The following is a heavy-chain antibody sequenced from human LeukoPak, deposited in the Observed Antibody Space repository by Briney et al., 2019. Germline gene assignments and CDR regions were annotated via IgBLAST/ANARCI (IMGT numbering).Heavy chain of an antibody. Sequence: QPGGSLRLSCAASGFTFSSYAMSWVRQAPGRGLEWVSAIGGSGSSTYYTDSVKGRFTISRDNSENTLYLQMNSLRAEDTAIYYCAKDRRITTTTPLRTQAFDYWGQGTLVTVSS. V-gene: IGHV3-23*01. CDR3: AKDRRITTTTPLRTQAFDY. CDR1: GFTFSSYA. J-gene: IGHJ4*02. D-gene: IGHD1-7*01. CDR2: IGGSGSST.